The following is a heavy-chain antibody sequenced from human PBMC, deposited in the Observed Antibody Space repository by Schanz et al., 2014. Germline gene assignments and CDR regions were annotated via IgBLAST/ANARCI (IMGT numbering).Heavy chain of an antibody. CDR2: ISGTTTYT. D-gene: IGHD3-10*01. CDR1: GFTFSDYY. J-gene: IGHJ4*02. CDR3: ARGGYGSRSYREFDY. Sequence: QVQLVESGGGLVKPGGSLRLSCAASGFTFSDYYMSWIRQAPGKGLEWVSYISGTTTYTNYADSVKGRVTISRDNAKNSVTLQMRRLIAEDTAVYYGARGGYGSRSYREFDYWGQGTLVTVSS. V-gene: IGHV3-11*06.